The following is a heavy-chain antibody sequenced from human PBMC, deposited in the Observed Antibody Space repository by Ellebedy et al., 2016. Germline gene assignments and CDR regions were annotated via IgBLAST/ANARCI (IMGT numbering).Heavy chain of an antibody. D-gene: IGHD6-19*01. Sequence: GESLKISCAASGFTFSSYDMHWVRQATGKGLEWVSAIGTAGDTYYPGSVKGRFTISRENAKNSSYLQMNSLRAGDTAVYYCARAGKGRGIAVAVVGGMDVWGQGTTVTVSS. V-gene: IGHV3-13*01. J-gene: IGHJ6*02. CDR2: IGTAGDT. CDR1: GFTFSSYD. CDR3: ARAGKGRGIAVAVVGGMDV.